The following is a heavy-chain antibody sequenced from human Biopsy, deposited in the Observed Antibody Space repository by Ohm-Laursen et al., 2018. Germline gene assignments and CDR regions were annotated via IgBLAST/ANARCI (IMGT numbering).Heavy chain of an antibody. CDR1: GFAFSTFG. V-gene: IGHV3-30*18. CDR2: VSYDGRTQ. CDR3: AKEFTPYTSDWSFEN. J-gene: IGHJ4*02. D-gene: IGHD2-21*01. Sequence: SLRLSCAASGFAFSTFGMQWVRQTPDKGLEWVAVVSYDGRTQFYADSVKGRFTVSRENSKNTLFLELNSLKDDDTAIYYCAKEFTPYTSDWSFENWGQGTLVTVSS.